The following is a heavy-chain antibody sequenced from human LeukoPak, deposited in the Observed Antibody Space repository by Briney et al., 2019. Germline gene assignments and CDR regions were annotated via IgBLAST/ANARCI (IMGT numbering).Heavy chain of an antibody. V-gene: IGHV3-23*01. Sequence: GGSLRLSCAASGFAFNNYAMSWLRQAPGKRPEWVSGISATSRSSYYRDSVKGRFTISRDNSKNTLYLQMNNLRSEDTAIYYCAKDALKPVYGYFDPWGQGTQVTVSS. CDR1: GFAFNNYA. J-gene: IGHJ5*02. D-gene: IGHD5-18*01. CDR2: ISATSRSS. CDR3: AKDALKPVYGYFDP.